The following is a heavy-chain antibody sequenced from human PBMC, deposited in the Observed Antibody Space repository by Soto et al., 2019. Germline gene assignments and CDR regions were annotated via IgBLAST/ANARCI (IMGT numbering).Heavy chain of an antibody. D-gene: IGHD6-13*01. CDR1: GGSISSGGYF. CDR3: ARFAREENPKVGSWYYFDY. V-gene: IGHV4-31*03. CDR2: IYYSGRT. J-gene: IGHJ4*02. Sequence: QVQLQESGPGLVKPSQTLSLTCTVSGGSISSGGYFWSWVRQHPGKGLEWIGNIYYSGRTYYNPFLKSRVTISVDTSKNQFSLKLSSVTAADTAVYYCARFAREENPKVGSWYYFDYWGQGTRVTVSS.